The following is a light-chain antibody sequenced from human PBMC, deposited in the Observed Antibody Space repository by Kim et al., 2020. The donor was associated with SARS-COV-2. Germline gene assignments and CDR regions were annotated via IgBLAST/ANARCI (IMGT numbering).Light chain of an antibody. Sequence: AAVKEKVTIRSQGRQEIKKGLPLYQQTPGKAPKRLIYDASNLEAGVPSRFSGSGSGTDFTLTISSLQPEDIATYYCQQCDDLPFTFGPGTKVEIK. CDR2: DAS. V-gene: IGKV1-33*01. CDR3: QQCDDLPFT. CDR1: QEIKKG. J-gene: IGKJ3*01.